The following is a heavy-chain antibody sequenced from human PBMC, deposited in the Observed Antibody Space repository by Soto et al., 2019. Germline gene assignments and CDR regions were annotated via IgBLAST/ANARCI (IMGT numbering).Heavy chain of an antibody. CDR3: ARDVVLCAGGRCYGVPLDV. CDR1: GFTVSRKY. J-gene: IGHJ6*03. Sequence: EVHLVESGGGLVQPGGSLRLSCAASGFTVSRKYMSWVRQAPGKWLEWVSLIQSGGPTYYADSVKGRFTISRDTSENTLHLQIVSLRAEAQSVYYCARDVVLCAGGRCYGVPLDVWGKGTMVTVSS. V-gene: IGHV3-66*01. CDR2: IQSGGPT. D-gene: IGHD2-15*01.